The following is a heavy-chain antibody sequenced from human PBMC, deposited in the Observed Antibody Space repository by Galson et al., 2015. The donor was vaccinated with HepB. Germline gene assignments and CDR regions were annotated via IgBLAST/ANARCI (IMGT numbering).Heavy chain of an antibody. V-gene: IGHV3-23*01. CDR2: ISGSGGST. D-gene: IGHD6-19*01. J-gene: IGHJ4*02. CDR1: GFTFSSYA. CDR3: AKIGGEYSSGRGDVDY. Sequence: SLRLSCAASGFTFSSYAMSWVRQAPGKGLEWVSAISGSGGSTYYADSVKGRFTISRDNSKNTLYLQMNSLRAEDTAVYYCAKIGGEYSSGRGDVDYWGQGTLVTVSS.